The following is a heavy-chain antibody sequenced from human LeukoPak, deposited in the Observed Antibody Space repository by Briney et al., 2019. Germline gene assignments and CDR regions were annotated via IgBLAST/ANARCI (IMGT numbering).Heavy chain of an antibody. D-gene: IGHD3-10*01. V-gene: IGHV4-4*07. CDR2: IYTSGST. CDR1: GGSISSYY. J-gene: IGHJ4*02. CDR3: ARATMVRGVISLDY. Sequence: SETLSLTCTVSGGSISSYYWSWIRQPAGKGLEWIGRIYTSGSTNYNPSLKSRVIMSVDTSKNQFSLKLSSVTAADTAVYYCARATMVRGVISLDYWGQGTLVTVSS.